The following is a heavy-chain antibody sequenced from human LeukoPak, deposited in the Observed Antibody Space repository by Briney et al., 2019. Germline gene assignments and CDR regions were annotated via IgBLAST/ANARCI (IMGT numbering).Heavy chain of an antibody. CDR2: ISGSVGST. CDR1: GFTFSSYA. J-gene: IGHJ4*02. Sequence: GRSLRLSCAASGFTFSSYAMSWVRQAPGKGLEWVSAISGSVGSTYYADSVKGRFTISRGNSKNTLYLQMNSLGAEDAAVYYCAKADILTGYYFDYWGQGTLVTVSS. V-gene: IGHV3-23*01. D-gene: IGHD3-9*01. CDR3: AKADILTGYYFDY.